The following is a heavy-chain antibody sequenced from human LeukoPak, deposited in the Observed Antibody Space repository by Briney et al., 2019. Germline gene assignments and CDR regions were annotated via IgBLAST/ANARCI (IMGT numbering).Heavy chain of an antibody. CDR1: GYSFASDW. D-gene: IGHD1-26*01. V-gene: IGHV5-51*01. J-gene: IGHJ4*02. CDR3: ASVEFSGSYDYFDY. Sequence: GESLKTSCKGSGYSFASDWIGWVRQMPGKGLEWMGTIYPGDSDTRYSPSFQGQVTISADKSISTAYLQWSSLKASDTAMYYCASVEFSGSYDYFDYWGQGTLVTVSS. CDR2: IYPGDSDT.